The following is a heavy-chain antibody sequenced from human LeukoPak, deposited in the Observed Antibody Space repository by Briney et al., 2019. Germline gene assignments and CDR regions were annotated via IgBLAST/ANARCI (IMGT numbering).Heavy chain of an antibody. CDR2: ISGSGGST. D-gene: IGHD6-13*01. V-gene: IGHV3-23*01. J-gene: IGHJ4*02. CDR3: AKGVSSSWYPYYFDY. CDR1: GFTFSSYS. Sequence: GGPLRLSCAASGFTFSSYSMNWVRQAPGKGLEWVSAISGSGGSTYYADSVKGRFTISRDNSKNTLYLQMNSLRAEDTAVYYCAKGVSSSWYPYYFDYWGQGTLVTVSS.